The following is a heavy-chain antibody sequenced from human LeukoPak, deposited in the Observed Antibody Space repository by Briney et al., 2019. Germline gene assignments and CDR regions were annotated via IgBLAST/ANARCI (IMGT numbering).Heavy chain of an antibody. CDR2: ISYSGST. CDR1: GGSISSYY. D-gene: IGHD3-10*01. V-gene: IGHV4-59*08. J-gene: IGHJ4*02. Sequence: TPSETLSLTCTVSGGSISSYYWSWIRQPPGKGLEWIGYISYSGSTNYNPSLKSRVTISVDTSKNQFSLKLSSVTAADTAVYYCARLQNNYGSGSSVDYWGQGTLVTVFS. CDR3: ARLQNNYGSGSSVDY.